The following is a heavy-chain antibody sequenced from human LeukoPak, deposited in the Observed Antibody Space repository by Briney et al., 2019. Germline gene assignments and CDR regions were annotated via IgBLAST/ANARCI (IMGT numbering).Heavy chain of an antibody. CDR3: AKCIAVAEDGFDY. CDR1: GFTFSSYA. J-gene: IGHJ4*02. D-gene: IGHD6-19*01. CDR2: ISGSGGST. V-gene: IGHV3-23*01. Sequence: GGSLRLSCAASGFTFSSYAMSWVRQAPGKGLEWVSVISGSGGSTYYADSVKGRFTISRDNSKNTLYLQMNSLRAEDTAVYYCAKCIAVAEDGFDYWGQGTLVTVSS.